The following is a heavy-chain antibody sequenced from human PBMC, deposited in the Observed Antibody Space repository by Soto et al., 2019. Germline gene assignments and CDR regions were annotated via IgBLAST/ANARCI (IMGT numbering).Heavy chain of an antibody. J-gene: IGHJ4*02. CDR3: ARSVAVPGAHIDY. Sequence: SETLSLTCSVSGGSISGSSWSWIRQSPGKGLEWLGYVYYTGSTNYSPSLRSRVSISVDTSKNEFSLRLSSVTAADTAVYFCARSVAVPGAHIDYWGQGT. CDR1: GGSISGSS. V-gene: IGHV4-59*01. CDR2: VYYTGST. D-gene: IGHD6-19*01.